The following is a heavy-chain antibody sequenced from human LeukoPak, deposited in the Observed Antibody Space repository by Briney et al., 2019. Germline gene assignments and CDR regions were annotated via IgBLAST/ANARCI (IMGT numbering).Heavy chain of an antibody. J-gene: IGHJ4*02. CDR3: ARATVPYYFDY. CDR2: IYTSGSN. CDR1: GRSISSGSYY. Sequence: PSQALSLTCTVSGRSISSGSYYWRWIRQPAGKGLEWIGRIYTSGSNNYNPSLKSRVTISVDTSKNQFSLKLSSVTAADTAVYYCARATVPYYFDYWGQGTLVTVSS. V-gene: IGHV4-61*02. D-gene: IGHD4-17*01.